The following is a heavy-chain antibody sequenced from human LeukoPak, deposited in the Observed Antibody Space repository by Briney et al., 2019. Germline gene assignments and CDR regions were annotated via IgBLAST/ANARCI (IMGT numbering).Heavy chain of an antibody. CDR3: ARDPGAFDI. J-gene: IGHJ3*02. V-gene: IGHV4-30-4*01. CDR2: IYYSGST. CDR1: GGSISSGDYY. Sequence: SETLSLTCTVSGGSISSGDYYWSWIRQPPGKGLEWIGYIYYSGSTYYNPSLTSRVTISVDTSKNHFSLKLSSVTAADTAVYYCARDPGAFDIWGQGTMVTVSS.